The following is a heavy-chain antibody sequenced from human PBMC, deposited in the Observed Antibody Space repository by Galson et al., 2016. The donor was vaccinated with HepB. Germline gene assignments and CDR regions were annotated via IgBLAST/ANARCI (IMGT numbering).Heavy chain of an antibody. Sequence: ETLSLTCAVSGGSISSRNWWNWVRQPPGKGLEWIGEIYHSGRTNYSPSLKSRVAMSVDKSKNQFSLRLNSVTAADTAVYYCAVDYGGNSAFDSWGQGALATVSS. J-gene: IGHJ4*02. D-gene: IGHD4-23*01. V-gene: IGHV4-4*02. CDR2: IYHSGRT. CDR1: GGSISSRNW. CDR3: AVDYGGNSAFDS.